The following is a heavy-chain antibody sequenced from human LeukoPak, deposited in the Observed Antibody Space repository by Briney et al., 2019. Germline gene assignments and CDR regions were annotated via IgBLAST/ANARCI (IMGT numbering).Heavy chain of an antibody. V-gene: IGHV4-61*02. D-gene: IGHD2/OR15-2a*01. CDR2: INSRGST. CDR3: ARGFSTISCYDY. CDR1: GGSITSGNYY. J-gene: IGHJ4*02. Sequence: PSETLSLTCTVSGGSITSGNYYWSWIRQPAGTGLEWIGRINSRGSTNYDPSLKSRVSISVDTSKNYFSLELSSVTAADTAVYYCARGFSTISCYDYWGQGTLVTVSS.